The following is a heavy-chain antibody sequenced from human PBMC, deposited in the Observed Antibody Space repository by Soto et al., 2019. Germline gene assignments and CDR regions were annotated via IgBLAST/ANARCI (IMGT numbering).Heavy chain of an antibody. Sequence: GGSLRLSCAVSGFTFGNYWMSWVRQAPGKVLEWVADITEDGSKKYYADSVKGRFTISRDNSKNSLYLQMNSLRAEDTAVYYCARPWDVVAATGYDYWGQGTLVTVSS. CDR2: ITEDGSKK. CDR3: ARPWDVVAATGYDY. V-gene: IGHV3-7*01. J-gene: IGHJ4*02. CDR1: GFTFGNYW. D-gene: IGHD2-15*01.